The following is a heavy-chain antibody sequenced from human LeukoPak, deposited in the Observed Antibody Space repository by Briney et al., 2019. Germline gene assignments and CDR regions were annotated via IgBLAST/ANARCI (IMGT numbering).Heavy chain of an antibody. CDR3: ASEGYCSGGSCSSYYFDY. D-gene: IGHD2-15*01. J-gene: IGHJ4*02. CDR1: GYTFTSYA. CDR2: INTNTGNP. V-gene: IGHV7-4-1*02. Sequence: EASVKVSCKASGYTFTSYAMNWVRQAPGQGLEWMGWINTNTGNPTYAQGFTGRSVFSLDTSVSTAYLQISSLKAEDTAVYYCASEGYCSGGSCSSYYFDYWGQGTLVTVSS.